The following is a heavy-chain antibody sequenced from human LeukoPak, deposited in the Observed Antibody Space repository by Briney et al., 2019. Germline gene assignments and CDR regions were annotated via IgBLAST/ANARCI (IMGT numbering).Heavy chain of an antibody. CDR3: ARDRVGVVTPGDAFDI. J-gene: IGHJ3*02. CDR2: INPSGGST. D-gene: IGHD4-23*01. CDR1: GYTFTSYC. V-gene: IGHV1-46*01. Sequence: ASVTVSCTASGYTFTSYCMHWVRQAPGQGLEWMGIINPSGGSTSYAQKFQGRVTMTRDTSTSTVYMELSSLRSEDTAVYYCARDRVGVVTPGDAFDIWGQGTMVTVPS.